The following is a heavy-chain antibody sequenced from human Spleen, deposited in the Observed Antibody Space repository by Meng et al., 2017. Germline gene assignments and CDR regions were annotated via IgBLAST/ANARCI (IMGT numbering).Heavy chain of an antibody. CDR1: GFTFSSYS. V-gene: IGHV3-21*01. CDR2: ISSSSSYI. J-gene: IGHJ4*02. D-gene: IGHD5-18*01. CDR3: ARDLRGYSYAYAPDY. Sequence: GESLKISCAASGFTFSSYSMNWVRQAPGKGLEWVSSISSSSSYIYYADSVKGRFAISRDNAKNSLYLQMNSLRAEDTAVYYCARDLRGYSYAYAPDYWGQGTLVTVSS.